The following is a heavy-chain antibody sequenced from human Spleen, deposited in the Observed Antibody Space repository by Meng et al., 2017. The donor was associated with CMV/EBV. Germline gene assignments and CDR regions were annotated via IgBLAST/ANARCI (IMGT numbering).Heavy chain of an antibody. V-gene: IGHV1-18*01. CDR1: GGTFSSYT. Sequence: ASVKVSCKASGGTFSSYTISWVRQAPGQGLEWMGWISAYNGNTNYAQKLQGRVTMTTDTSTSTAYMELRSLTSDDTAVYYCARRIAAAGPLYYFDYWGQGTLVTVSS. CDR2: ISAYNGNT. J-gene: IGHJ4*02. D-gene: IGHD6-13*01. CDR3: ARRIAAAGPLYYFDY.